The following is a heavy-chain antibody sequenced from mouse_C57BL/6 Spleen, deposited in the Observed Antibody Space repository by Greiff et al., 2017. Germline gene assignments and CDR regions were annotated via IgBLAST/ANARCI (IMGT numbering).Heavy chain of an antibody. CDR1: GFTFSDYG. CDR2: ISSGSSTI. V-gene: IGHV5-17*01. J-gene: IGHJ4*01. Sequence: EVMLVESGGGLVKPGGSLKLSCAASGFTFSDYGMHWVRQAPEKGLEWVAYISSGSSTIYYADTVKGRFTISRDNAKNTLFLQMTSLRSEYTAMYYCARLHYYGSSPYAMDYWGQGTSVTVSS. CDR3: ARLHYYGSSPYAMDY. D-gene: IGHD1-1*01.